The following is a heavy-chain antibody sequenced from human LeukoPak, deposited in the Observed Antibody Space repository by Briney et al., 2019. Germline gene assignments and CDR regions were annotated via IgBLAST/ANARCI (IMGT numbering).Heavy chain of an antibody. Sequence: SVKVSCKASGGTFSSYAISWVRQAPGQGLEWMGGIIPIFGTANYAQKFQGRVTMTRDTSTSTVYMELSSLRSEDTAVYYCARYDFWSGYQDYWGQGTLVTVSS. V-gene: IGHV1-69*05. J-gene: IGHJ4*02. CDR1: GGTFSSYA. CDR3: ARYDFWSGYQDY. CDR2: IIPIFGTA. D-gene: IGHD3-3*01.